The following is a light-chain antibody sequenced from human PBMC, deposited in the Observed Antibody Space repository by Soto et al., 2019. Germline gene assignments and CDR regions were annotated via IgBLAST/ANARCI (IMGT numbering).Light chain of an antibody. V-gene: IGLV2-8*01. Sequence: QPVLTQPPSASGSPGQSVTISCTGTSSDVGAYNYVSWYQQHPGKAPKLMIYDVSKRPSGVPYRFSGSKSGNAASLTVSGLQSEDDADFYCAAWDDGLNGYVFGTGTKLTVL. CDR1: SSDVGAYNY. CDR3: AAWDDGLNGYV. J-gene: IGLJ1*01. CDR2: DVS.